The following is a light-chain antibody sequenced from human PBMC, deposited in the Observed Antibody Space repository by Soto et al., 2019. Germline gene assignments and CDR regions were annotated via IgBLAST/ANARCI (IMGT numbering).Light chain of an antibody. CDR1: SSDVGHYHY. Sequence: QPVLTQPASVSGSPGQSITISCTGTSSDVGHYHYVSWYQHHPGKAPKLMIYDVDNWPSGVSNRFSGSKSGNTASLTISGLQAEDEAVYYCNSYTSSGTYVVFGGGTKLTVL. V-gene: IGLV2-14*03. J-gene: IGLJ2*01. CDR3: NSYTSSGTYVV. CDR2: DVD.